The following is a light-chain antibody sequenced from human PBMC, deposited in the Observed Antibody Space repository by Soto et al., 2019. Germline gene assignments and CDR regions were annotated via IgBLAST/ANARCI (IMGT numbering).Light chain of an antibody. CDR1: QSLNSL. V-gene: IGKV1-5*01. CDR2: DAS. J-gene: IGKJ5*01. CDR3: QQYNSYSSWT. Sequence: DIQMTPSPSTLSASVGDRVAITCRASQSLNSLLAWYQQKPGRAPKLLIYDASTLESGVPSRFSGSGSGTEFTLTISSLQTDDFATYYCQQYNSYSSWTFGQGTRLEIK.